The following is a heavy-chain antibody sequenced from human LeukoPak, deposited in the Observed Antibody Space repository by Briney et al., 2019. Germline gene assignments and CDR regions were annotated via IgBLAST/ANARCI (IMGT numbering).Heavy chain of an antibody. CDR1: GFTFGDYA. V-gene: IGHV3-49*04. CDR3: TPLHPIAARRQFNDDAFDI. Sequence: GGSLGLSCTASGFTFGDYAMSWVRQAPGKGLEWVGFIRSKAYGGTTEYAASVKGRFTISRDDSKSIAYLQMNSLKTEDTAVYYCTPLHPIAARRQFNDDAFDIWGQGTMVTVSS. J-gene: IGHJ3*02. CDR2: IRSKAYGGTT. D-gene: IGHD6-6*01.